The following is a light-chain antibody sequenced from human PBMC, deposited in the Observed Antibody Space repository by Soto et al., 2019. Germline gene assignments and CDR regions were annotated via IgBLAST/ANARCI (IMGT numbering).Light chain of an antibody. CDR2: GAS. V-gene: IGKV3-15*01. Sequence: EIVMTQSPATLSASPRERATLSCRASQSVSSNLAWYQQKPGQAPRLLIYGASTRAAGIPARISGSGSETEFTVTISSRRSEDFAVYYCQQYNNPTSFGQGTKVEIK. J-gene: IGKJ1*01. CDR3: QQYNNPTS. CDR1: QSVSSN.